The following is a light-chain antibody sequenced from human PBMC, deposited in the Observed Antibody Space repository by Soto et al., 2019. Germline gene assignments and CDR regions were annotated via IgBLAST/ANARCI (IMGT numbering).Light chain of an antibody. CDR2: GAS. CDR3: QQYNNLPWT. CDR1: QSVSSN. J-gene: IGKJ1*01. V-gene: IGKV3-15*01. Sequence: EIVMKQSPAALSVSPGERATISCRASQSVSSNLAWYQQKPGQAPRLLIYGASSRATGIPARFSGSGSGTEFTLTISSLQAEDFAGYYCQQYNNLPWTFGQGTKVDIK.